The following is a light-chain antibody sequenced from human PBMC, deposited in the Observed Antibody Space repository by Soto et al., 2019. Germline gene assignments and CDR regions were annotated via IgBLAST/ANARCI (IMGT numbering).Light chain of an antibody. J-gene: IGLJ7*01. CDR1: SSDVGRYSY. CDR2: DVS. Sequence: QSALTQPRSVSGSPGQSVSISCTGTSSDVGRYSYVSWYQQHPGKAPKLMIYDVSERPSGVSNRFSGSKSGNTASLTISGLQAEDEADYYCSSFTSSITYVFGTGTQLTVL. V-gene: IGLV2-11*01. CDR3: SSFTSSITYV.